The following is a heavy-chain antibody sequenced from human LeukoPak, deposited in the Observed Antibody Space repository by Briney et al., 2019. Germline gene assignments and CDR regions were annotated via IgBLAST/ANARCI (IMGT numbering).Heavy chain of an antibody. J-gene: IGHJ4*02. V-gene: IGHV4-59*01. CDR1: GGSISSYY. D-gene: IGHD3-22*01. Sequence: SETLSLTCTASGGSISSYYWSWIRQPPGKGLEWIGYIYYSGSTNYNPSLKSRVTISVDTSKNQFSLKLSSVTAADTAVYYCARVGLWYYDSSGYYNWGQGTLVTVSS. CDR3: ARVGLWYYDSSGYYN. CDR2: IYYSGST.